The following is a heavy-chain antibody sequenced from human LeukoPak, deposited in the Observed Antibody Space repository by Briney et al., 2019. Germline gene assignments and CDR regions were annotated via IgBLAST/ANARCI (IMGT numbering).Heavy chain of an antibody. Sequence: SETLSLTCTVSGGSISSYYWSWIRQPPVKGLEWIGYIYYSGSTNYNPSLKSRVTISVDTSKNQFSLKLSSVTAADTAVYYCARPHSSGWPYAFDIWGQGTMVTVSS. CDR1: GGSISSYY. V-gene: IGHV4-59*08. J-gene: IGHJ3*02. D-gene: IGHD6-19*01. CDR3: ARPHSSGWPYAFDI. CDR2: IYYSGST.